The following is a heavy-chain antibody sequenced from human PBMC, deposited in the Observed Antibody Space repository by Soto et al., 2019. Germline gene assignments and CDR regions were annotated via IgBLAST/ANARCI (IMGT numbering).Heavy chain of an antibody. CDR3: AHSPWGAAPDY. V-gene: IGHV2-5*01. J-gene: IGHJ4*02. Sequence: QITLKESGPTLVKPTQTLTLTCTVSGFSVSARGVGVGCIRQPPGKALEWLGIIYWNDDKRYSPSLKSRLTIIKDTSKNQVVLTLTNMDPVDTGTYYCAHSPWGAAPDYWGQGTPVTVSS. CDR1: GFSVSARGVG. D-gene: IGHD3-16*01. CDR2: IYWNDDK.